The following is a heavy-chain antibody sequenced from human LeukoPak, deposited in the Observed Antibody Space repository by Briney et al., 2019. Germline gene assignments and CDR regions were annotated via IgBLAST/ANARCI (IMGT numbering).Heavy chain of an antibody. D-gene: IGHD1-7*01. J-gene: IGHJ4*02. CDR3: TRTPPLSGPTRGYFDH. CDR1: GGSISSGGYY. V-gene: IGHV4-31*03. Sequence: SETLSLTCTVSGGSISSGGYYWSWVRQYPGQGLEWIGYIHSSGNAHYNPSLKSRVSMSRDMSTNQFSLKLSSVTGADTAVYFCTRTPPLSGPTRGYFDHWGQGTQVTVSS. CDR2: IHSSGNA.